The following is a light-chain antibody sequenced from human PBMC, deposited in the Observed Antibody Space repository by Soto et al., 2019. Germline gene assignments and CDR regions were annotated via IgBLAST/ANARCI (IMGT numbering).Light chain of an antibody. J-gene: IGLJ2*01. Sequence: QSVLTQPPSASGSLGQSVTISCTGTSSDVGGYNYVSWYQQHPGKAPKLMIYEVSKRPSGVPDRFSGSKSDNTASLTVSGLQAEDEADYYCSSYAGSNNVVFGGGTKVTVL. CDR2: EVS. V-gene: IGLV2-8*01. CDR3: SSYAGSNNVV. CDR1: SSDVGGYNY.